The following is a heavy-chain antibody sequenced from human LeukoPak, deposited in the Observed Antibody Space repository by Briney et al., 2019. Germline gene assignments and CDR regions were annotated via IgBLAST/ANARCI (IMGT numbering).Heavy chain of an antibody. CDR2: INSSSRYI. CDR1: GFSFSFYR. V-gene: IGHV3-21*01. D-gene: IGHD3-10*01. J-gene: IGHJ4*02. Sequence: GGSLRLSCAASGFSFSFYRMDCVRQAPGTGLEWFSSINSSSRYIYYADSLKGRLTISRDNAENSLYLQMNSRRAEDTAVYYCARDLDYGSGDYWGQGTLVTVSS. CDR3: ARDLDYGSGDY.